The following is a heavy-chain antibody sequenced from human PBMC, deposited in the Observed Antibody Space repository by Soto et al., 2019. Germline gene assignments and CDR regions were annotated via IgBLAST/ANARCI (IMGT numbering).Heavy chain of an antibody. CDR3: VKAEERGFAVPYYGMDV. D-gene: IGHD1-1*01. J-gene: IGHJ6*02. Sequence: GGYLRLSCSASGFTFSSYAMHWVRQAPGKGLEYVSAISSNGGSTYYADSVKGRFTISRDNSKNTLYLQMSSLRAEDTAVYYCVKAEERGFAVPYYGMDVWGQGTTVTVSS. CDR2: ISSNGGST. V-gene: IGHV3-64D*08. CDR1: GFTFSSYA.